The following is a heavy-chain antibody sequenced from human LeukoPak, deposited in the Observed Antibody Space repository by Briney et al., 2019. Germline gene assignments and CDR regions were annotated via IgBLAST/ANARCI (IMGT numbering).Heavy chain of an antibody. J-gene: IGHJ4*02. CDR2: IRYDRSET. Sequence: GRSLRLSCAASAFTFSVYGMPWVRQAPGKGLEWVAVIRYDRSETYYAISVKRRFTISGDNSKNTLYLQMNSLRPEDTAVQYSARETTESTQGPEIEFWGEGTLVTVSS. CDR1: AFTFSVYG. CDR3: ARETTESTQGPEIEF. V-gene: IGHV3-33*01. D-gene: IGHD4-17*01.